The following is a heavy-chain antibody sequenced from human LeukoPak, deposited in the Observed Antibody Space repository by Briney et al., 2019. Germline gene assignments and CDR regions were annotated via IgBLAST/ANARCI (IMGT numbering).Heavy chain of an antibody. Sequence: GRSLRLSCAASGFTFSSYGMHWVRQAPGKGLEWVAVISYDGSNKYYADSVKGRFTISRDNSKNTLYLQMDSLRAEDTAVYYCAKASQLLWFGELGYWGQGTLVTVSS. J-gene: IGHJ4*02. CDR3: AKASQLLWFGELGY. V-gene: IGHV3-30*18. CDR2: ISYDGSNK. D-gene: IGHD3-10*01. CDR1: GFTFSSYG.